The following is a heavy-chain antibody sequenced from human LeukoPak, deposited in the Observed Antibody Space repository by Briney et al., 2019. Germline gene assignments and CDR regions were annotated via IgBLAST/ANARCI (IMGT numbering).Heavy chain of an antibody. V-gene: IGHV3-21*01. CDR2: ISSSSSYI. J-gene: IGHJ6*04. CDR1: GFTFSSYS. D-gene: IGHD1-1*01. CDR3: ARGLEIRILLDV. Sequence: GGSLRLSCAASGFTFSSYSMNWVRQAPGKGLEWVSSISSSSSYIYYADSVKGRFAISRDNAKNSLYLQMNSLRAEDTAVYYCARGLEIRILLDVWGKGTTVTVSS.